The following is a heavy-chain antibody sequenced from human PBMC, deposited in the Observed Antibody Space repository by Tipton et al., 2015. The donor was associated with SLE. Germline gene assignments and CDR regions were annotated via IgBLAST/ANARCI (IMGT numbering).Heavy chain of an antibody. J-gene: IGHJ2*01. Sequence: QLVQSGPEVKKPGASVKVSCKASGYTFTGYYMHWVRQAPGQGLEWMGGIIPIFGTANYAQKFQGRVTITTDESTSTAYMELSSLRSEDTAVYYCAREVLEYWYFDLWGRGTLVTVSS. CDR3: AREVLEYWYFDL. CDR2: IIPIFGTA. D-gene: IGHD1-1*01. CDR1: GYTFTGYY. V-gene: IGHV1-69*01.